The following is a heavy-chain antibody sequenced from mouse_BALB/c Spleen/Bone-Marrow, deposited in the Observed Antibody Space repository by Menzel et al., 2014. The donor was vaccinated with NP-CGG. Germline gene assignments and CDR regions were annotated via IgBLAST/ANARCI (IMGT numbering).Heavy chain of an antibody. CDR1: GFSLTGYG. CDR3: AREKYGNYYAMDY. J-gene: IGHJ4*01. D-gene: IGHD2-10*02. CDR2: IWRDGST. V-gene: IGHV2-6-7*01. Sequence: VKLVESGPGLVAPSQRLSITCTVSGFSLTGYGVNRVRQPPGKGLEWLGMIWRDGSTDYNSALKSRLSISKDNSKSQVFLKMNSLQTDDTARYYCAREKYGNYYAMDYWGRGTSVTVSS.